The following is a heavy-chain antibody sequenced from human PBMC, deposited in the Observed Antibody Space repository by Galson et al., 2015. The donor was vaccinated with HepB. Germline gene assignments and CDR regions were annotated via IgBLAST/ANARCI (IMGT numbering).Heavy chain of an antibody. CDR2: ITFGGGTT. D-gene: IGHD1-26*01. V-gene: IGHV3-23*01. CDR3: AKLPYSGSYYEDAQYYFDN. Sequence: LRLSCAASGFIFKHYAVGWVRQAPGKWLERVSIITFGGGTTYYADSVKGRFSISRDNSKKTLFLQMSSLGAEDTAVYYCAKLPYSGSYYEDAQYYFDNWGQGTLVTVSS. J-gene: IGHJ4*02. CDR1: GFIFKHYA.